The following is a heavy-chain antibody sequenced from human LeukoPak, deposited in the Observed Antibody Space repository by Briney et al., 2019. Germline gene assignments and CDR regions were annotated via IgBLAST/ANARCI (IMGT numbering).Heavy chain of an antibody. CDR3: ASYGDYGY. CDR1: GYSISSGYY. Sequence: SETLSLTCTVSGYSISSGYYWGWIRQPPGKGLEWIGSIYHSGSTYYNPSLKSRVTISVDTSKNQFSLKLSSVTAADTAVYYCASYGDYGYWGQGTLVTVSS. V-gene: IGHV4-38-2*02. CDR2: IYHSGST. D-gene: IGHD4-17*01. J-gene: IGHJ4*02.